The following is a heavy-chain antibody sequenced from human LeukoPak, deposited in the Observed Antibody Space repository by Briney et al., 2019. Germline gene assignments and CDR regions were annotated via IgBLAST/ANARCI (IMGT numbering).Heavy chain of an antibody. D-gene: IGHD6-6*01. CDR3: ARDASWASDH. CDR2: INAVSDSR. V-gene: IGHV3-48*04. Sequence: GGSLRLSCAASGFTFSAHGMNWVRQAPGEGLERLSHINAVSDSRFYADSVRGRFTISRDNANNLVFLQMNNLRADDGAVYYCARDASWASDHWGQGTLVTVSS. CDR1: GFTFSAHG. J-gene: IGHJ4*02.